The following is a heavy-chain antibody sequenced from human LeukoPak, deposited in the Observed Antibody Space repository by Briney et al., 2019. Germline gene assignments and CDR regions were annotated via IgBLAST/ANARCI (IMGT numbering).Heavy chain of an antibody. D-gene: IGHD5-18*01. V-gene: IGHV3-64*01. J-gene: IGHJ4*02. CDR3: ARSGYSYGSTVWGLGSTPQRYFDY. CDR1: GFTFSEYG. CDR2: ISSNGGST. Sequence: GRSLRLSCATSGFTFSEYGMHWVRQAPGKGLEYVSAISSNGGSTYYANSVKGRFTISRDNSKNTLYLQMGSLRAEDMAVYYCARSGYSYGSTVWGLGSTPQRYFDYWGQGTLVTVSS.